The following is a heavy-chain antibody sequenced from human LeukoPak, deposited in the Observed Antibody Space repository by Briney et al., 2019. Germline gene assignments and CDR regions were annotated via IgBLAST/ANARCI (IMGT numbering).Heavy chain of an antibody. Sequence: PSETLSLTCAVSGYSISSGYYWGWIRQPPGKGLGWIGSIYHSGSTYYNPSLKSRVTISVDTSKNQFSLKLSSVTAADTAVYYCARPGTVGPTGYFDYWGQGTLVTVSS. J-gene: IGHJ4*02. V-gene: IGHV4-38-2*01. CDR2: IYHSGST. CDR3: ARPGTVGPTGYFDY. D-gene: IGHD1-26*01. CDR1: GYSISSGYY.